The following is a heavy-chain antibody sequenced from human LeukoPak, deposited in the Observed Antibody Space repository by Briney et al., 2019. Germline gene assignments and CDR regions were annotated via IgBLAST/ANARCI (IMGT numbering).Heavy chain of an antibody. CDR2: ISWNSGTT. V-gene: IGHV3-9*01. CDR1: GGSISSYY. J-gene: IGHJ3*02. Sequence: LSLTCTVSGGSISSYYWSRVRQAPGKGLEWVSGISWNSGTTGYEDSVKGRFTISRDNAKNSLYLQMNSLRPEDTALYYCTKGSSGSYSLDAFDIWGQGTMVTVSS. CDR3: TKGSSGSYSLDAFDI. D-gene: IGHD1-26*01.